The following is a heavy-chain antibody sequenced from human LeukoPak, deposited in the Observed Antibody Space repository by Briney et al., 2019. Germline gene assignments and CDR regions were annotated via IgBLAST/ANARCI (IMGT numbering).Heavy chain of an antibody. CDR1: GGSISSGGYY. CDR2: IYYSGST. J-gene: IGHJ4*02. V-gene: IGHV4-31*03. CDR3: ASRIDYSYGIDY. Sequence: SETLSLTCTVSGGSISSGGYYWSWIRQHPGKGLEWIGYIYYSGSTYYNPSLKSRVIISEDTSKNQFSLKLSSVTAADTAVYYCASRIDYSYGIDYWGQGTLVTVSS. D-gene: IGHD5-18*01.